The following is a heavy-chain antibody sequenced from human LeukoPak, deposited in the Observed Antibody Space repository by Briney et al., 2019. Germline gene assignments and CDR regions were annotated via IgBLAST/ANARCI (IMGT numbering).Heavy chain of an antibody. CDR1: GGYFNRGTFF. CDR3: ARSPSGYRFDS. Sequence: PSETLSLTCAVSGGYFNRGTFFWTWIRKPPGTGLEWIGYISNSGSTNYHPSLKSRVTISSDTSKTQFTLKLTSVTAADTAVYYCARSPSGYRFDSWGQGTLVTVSS. D-gene: IGHD3-22*01. CDR2: ISNSGST. J-gene: IGHJ4*02. V-gene: IGHV4-61*01.